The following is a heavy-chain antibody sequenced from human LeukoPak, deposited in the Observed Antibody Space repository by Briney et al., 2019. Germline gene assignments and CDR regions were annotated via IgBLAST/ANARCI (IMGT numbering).Heavy chain of an antibody. V-gene: IGHV1-2*02. CDR2: INPDSGGT. CDR1: GYTFTGSY. D-gene: IGHD6-19*01. CDR3: ARDQGYSSGWSTHFDY. J-gene: IGHJ4*02. Sequence: ASVKVSCKASGYTFTGSYIHWVRQAPGQRLEWMGWINPDSGGTNYAHKFQGRVTVTRDTSISTAYMELSRLRSDDTAVYYCARDQGYSSGWSTHFDYWGQGTLVTVSS.